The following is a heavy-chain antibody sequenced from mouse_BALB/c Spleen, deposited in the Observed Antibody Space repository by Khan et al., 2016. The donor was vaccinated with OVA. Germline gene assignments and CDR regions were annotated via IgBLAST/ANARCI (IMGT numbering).Heavy chain of an antibody. CDR2: ISGDSNTI. CDR1: GFTFSSYG. CDR3: ATSYFYGYYFDY. D-gene: IGHD1-1*01. V-gene: IGHV5-17*02. Sequence: EVDLVESGGGLVQPGGSRKLSCVASGFTFSSYGMHWVRQAPEKGLEWVAYISGDSNTIYYADTVKGRFTISRDNPKNTLFLQMTSLMSEDTARYFCATSYFYGYYFDYWGPGTTLTVSS. J-gene: IGHJ2*01.